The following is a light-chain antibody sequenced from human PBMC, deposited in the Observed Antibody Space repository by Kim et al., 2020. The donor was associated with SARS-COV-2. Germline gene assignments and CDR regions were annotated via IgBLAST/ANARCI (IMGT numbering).Light chain of an antibody. V-gene: IGKV1-39*01. CDR1: QSISSH. CDR3: QQSYITPFT. CDR2: AAS. Sequence: ASGGDRVTITGLTTQSISSHLNWYQQKPGRAPKLLISAASTLKGGVPSRLSGSGSETDCTLTISSLQPEDFATDFCQQSYITPFTFGPGTKVDIK. J-gene: IGKJ3*01.